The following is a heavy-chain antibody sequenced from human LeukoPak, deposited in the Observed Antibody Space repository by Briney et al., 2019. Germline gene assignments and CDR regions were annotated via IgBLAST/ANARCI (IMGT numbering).Heavy chain of an antibody. D-gene: IGHD3-10*01. CDR2: INWNGGIT. CDR1: GFSFDDYG. V-gene: IGHV3-20*04. J-gene: IGHJ4*02. CDR3: ARDMGFGDLMGY. Sequence: GGSLRLSCAASGFSFDDYGMTWVRQAPGKGLEWVSGINWNGGITGYADSVRGRFTISRDNSKNTLYLQMNSLRVEDTALYYCARDMGFGDLMGYWGQGTLVTVSS.